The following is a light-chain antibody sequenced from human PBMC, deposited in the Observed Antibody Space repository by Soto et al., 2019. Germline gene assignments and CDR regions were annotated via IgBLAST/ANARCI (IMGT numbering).Light chain of an antibody. CDR3: QQYSSSPLT. CDR1: QSVSSSY. V-gene: IGKV3-20*01. Sequence: GERATLSCRASQSVSSSYLAWYQQKPGQAPRLLIYGASSRATGIPDRFSGSGSGTDFTLTISRLEPEDFAVYYCQQYSSSPLTFGGGTKVDIK. J-gene: IGKJ4*01. CDR2: GAS.